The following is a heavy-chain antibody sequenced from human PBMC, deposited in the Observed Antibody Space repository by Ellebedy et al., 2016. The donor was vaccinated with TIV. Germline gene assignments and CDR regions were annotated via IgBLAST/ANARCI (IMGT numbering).Heavy chain of an antibody. Sequence: PGGSLRLSCAASGFTFSSYSMNWVRQAPGKGLEWVSSISSNSTYIYFADSLKGRFTISRDNTKNSLYLQMSSLRAEDTAVYYCASPPGVVALWGQGTLVTVSS. CDR1: GFTFSSYS. J-gene: IGHJ4*02. CDR3: ASPPGVVAL. CDR2: ISSNSTYI. D-gene: IGHD3-10*01. V-gene: IGHV3-21*01.